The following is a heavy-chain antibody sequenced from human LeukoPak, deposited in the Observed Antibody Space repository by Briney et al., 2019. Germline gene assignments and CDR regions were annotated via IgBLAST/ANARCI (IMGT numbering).Heavy chain of an antibody. D-gene: IGHD3-10*01. Sequence: GGSLRLSCAASGFTFSSYWMHWVRQAPGEGLVWVSRINSDGSSTSYADSVKGRFTISRDNAKNTLYLQMNSLRAEDTAVYYCAREILSGDDAFDIWGQGTMVTVSS. V-gene: IGHV3-74*01. J-gene: IGHJ3*02. CDR1: GFTFSSYW. CDR2: INSDGSST. CDR3: AREILSGDDAFDI.